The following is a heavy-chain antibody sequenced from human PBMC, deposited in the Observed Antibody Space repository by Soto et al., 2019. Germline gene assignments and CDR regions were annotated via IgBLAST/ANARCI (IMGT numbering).Heavy chain of an antibody. D-gene: IGHD6-13*01. CDR2: IYYSGST. J-gene: IGHJ6*02. V-gene: IGHV4-39*01. CDR3: ARHLGYSSSWYLWGPHPPLSYYGMDV. Sequence: SETLSLTCTVSGGSISSSSYYWGWIRQPPGKGLEWIGSIYYSGSTYYNPSLKSRVTISVDTSKNQFSLKLSSVTAADTAVYYCARHLGYSSSWYLWGPHPPLSYYGMDVLGQGTTVTAP. CDR1: GGSISSSSYY.